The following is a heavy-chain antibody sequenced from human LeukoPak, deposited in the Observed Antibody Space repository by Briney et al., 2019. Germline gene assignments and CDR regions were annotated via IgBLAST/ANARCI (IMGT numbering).Heavy chain of an antibody. V-gene: IGHV3-21*01. CDR2: ISSSSSYI. CDR3: ARGIMAKGIVVVPAEAYYYGMDV. J-gene: IGHJ6*02. D-gene: IGHD2-2*01. CDR1: GFTVSSYS. Sequence: GGSLRLSCAASGFTVSSYSMNWVRQAPGKGLEWVSSISSSSSYIYYADSVKGRFTISRDNAKNSLYLQMNSLRAEDTAVYYCARGIMAKGIVVVPAEAYYYGMDVWGQGTTVTVSS.